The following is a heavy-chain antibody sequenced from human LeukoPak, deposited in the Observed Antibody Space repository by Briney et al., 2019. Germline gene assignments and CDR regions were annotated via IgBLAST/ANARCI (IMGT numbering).Heavy chain of an antibody. CDR3: AKDRGLYYYDSSGYYQSYSHDY. CDR1: GFTFSSYG. D-gene: IGHD3-22*01. J-gene: IGHJ4*02. Sequence: PGGSLRLSCAASGFTFSSYGMSWVRQAPGKGLEWVSTINGSGGATYYADSVKGRFTISRDNSKNTLYLQMNSLRAEDTAVYYCAKDRGLYYYDSSGYYQSYSHDYWGQGTLVTVSS. CDR2: INGSGGAT. V-gene: IGHV3-23*01.